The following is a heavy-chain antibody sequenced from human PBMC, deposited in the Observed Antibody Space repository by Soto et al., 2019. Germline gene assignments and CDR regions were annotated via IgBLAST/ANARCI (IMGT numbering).Heavy chain of an antibody. V-gene: IGHV3-23*01. CDR3: AKNGLSNSPSAIDS. D-gene: IGHD1-1*01. CDR2: ISGNGRNT. J-gene: IGHJ4*02. CDR1: GFSFSNSG. Sequence: GGSLRLSCVTSGFSFSNSGMSWVRQAPGKGLDWVSGISGNGRNTYYTDSVKGRFLVSRDNSGNTLFLQMNSLRAEDTAIYFCAKNGLSNSPSAIDSWGQGTLVTVSS.